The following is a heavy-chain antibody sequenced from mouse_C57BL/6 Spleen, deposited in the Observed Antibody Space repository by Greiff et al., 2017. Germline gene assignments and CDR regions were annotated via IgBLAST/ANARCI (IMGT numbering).Heavy chain of an antibody. Sequence: QVQLQQSGAELVRPGSSVKLSCKASGYTFTSYWMHWVKQRPIQGLEWIGNIDPSDSETHYNQKFKDKATLTVDKSSSTAYMQLSSLTSEDSAVYYCARGDYDPFAYWGQGTLVTVSA. D-gene: IGHD2-4*01. J-gene: IGHJ3*01. CDR1: GYTFTSYW. CDR3: ARGDYDPFAY. V-gene: IGHV1-52*01. CDR2: IDPSDSET.